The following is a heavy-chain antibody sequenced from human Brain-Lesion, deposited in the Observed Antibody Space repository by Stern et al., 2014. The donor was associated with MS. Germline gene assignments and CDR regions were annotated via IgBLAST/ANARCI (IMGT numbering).Heavy chain of an antibody. Sequence: QVQLVQSGGGVVQPGRSLRLSCAASGFTFDSYAMHWVRQTPGTGLEWVAVISYDGDNKYYADSVKGRFTISRANSKNTLYMLMNSLSPEDTVVYYCAREGFSGSPRLFDYWGQGALVTVTS. D-gene: IGHD6-6*01. J-gene: IGHJ4*02. CDR3: AREGFSGSPRLFDY. V-gene: IGHV3-30-3*01. CDR1: GFTFDSYA. CDR2: ISYDGDNK.